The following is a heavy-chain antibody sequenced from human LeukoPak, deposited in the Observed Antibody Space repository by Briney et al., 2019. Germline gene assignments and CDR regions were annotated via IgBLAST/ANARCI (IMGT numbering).Heavy chain of an antibody. J-gene: IGHJ6*02. D-gene: IGHD2-21*01. CDR3: ARDLQMWTADYYYGMDV. V-gene: IGHV1-2*02. Sequence: ASVKVSCKASGYTFTCYYMHWVGQAPGQGVEWMGGINPNSGGTNYAQKFQRRVTMPRDTSISTAYMELSRLRSDDTAVYYCARDLQMWTADYYYGMDVWGQGTTVTVSS. CDR2: INPNSGGT. CDR1: GYTFTCYY.